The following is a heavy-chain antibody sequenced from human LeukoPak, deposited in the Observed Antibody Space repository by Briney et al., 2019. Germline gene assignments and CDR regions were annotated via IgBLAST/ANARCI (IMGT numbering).Heavy chain of an antibody. J-gene: IGHJ4*02. Sequence: GGSLRLSCAASGFTFSSYSVNWVRQAPGKGLEWVSSISSSSSYIYYADSVKGRFTISSDNAKNSLYLQMNSLRAEDTAVYYCAGPTVTTPTGGNWGQGTLVTVSS. CDR2: ISSSSSYI. CDR3: AGPTVTTPTGGN. CDR1: GFTFSSYS. V-gene: IGHV3-21*01. D-gene: IGHD4-11*01.